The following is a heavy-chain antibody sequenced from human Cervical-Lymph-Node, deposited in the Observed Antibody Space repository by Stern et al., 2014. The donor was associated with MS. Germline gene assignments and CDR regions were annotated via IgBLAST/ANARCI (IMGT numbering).Heavy chain of an antibody. CDR3: AKDSDLLRFLEWFPTQPYFDY. J-gene: IGHJ4*02. D-gene: IGHD3-3*01. V-gene: IGHV3-23*04. CDR2: ISGSGGST. CDR1: GFTFSSYA. Sequence: EMQLVESGGGLVQPGGSLRLSCAASGFTFSSYAMSWVRQAPGKGLEWVSAISGSGGSTYYADSVKGRFTISRDNSKNTLYLQMNSLRAEDTAVYYCAKDSDLLRFLEWFPTQPYFDYWGQGTLVTVSS.